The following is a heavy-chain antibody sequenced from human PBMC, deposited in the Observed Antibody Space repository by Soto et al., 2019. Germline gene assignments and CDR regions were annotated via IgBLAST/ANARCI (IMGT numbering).Heavy chain of an antibody. J-gene: IGHJ5*02. CDR2: ISGSGGST. CDR1: GFTFSAFA. Sequence: GGSLRLSCAASGFTFSAFAMSWVRQAPGKGLEWVSAISGSGGSTYYADSVKGRFTISSDNSKNTLYLQMSSLRAEDTAVYYCAKLGSDFLNWFDPWGQGTLVTVSS. CDR3: AKLGSDFLNWFDP. V-gene: IGHV3-23*01. D-gene: IGHD3-16*01.